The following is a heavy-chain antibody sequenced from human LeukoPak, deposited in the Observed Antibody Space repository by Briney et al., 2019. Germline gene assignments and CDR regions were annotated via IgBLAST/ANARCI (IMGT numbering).Heavy chain of an antibody. J-gene: IGHJ4*02. V-gene: IGHV3-53*01. CDR2: IYSGGGT. Sequence: GRSLRLSCAASGFTFSNYAMSWVRQAPGKGLEWVSLIYSGGGTYYADSVRGRFTISRDDSKNTLYLQMNSLRAEDTAVYYCVRRAGGYSHPYDYWGQGTLVTVSS. CDR1: GFTFSNYA. CDR3: VRRAGGYSHPYDY. D-gene: IGHD4-23*01.